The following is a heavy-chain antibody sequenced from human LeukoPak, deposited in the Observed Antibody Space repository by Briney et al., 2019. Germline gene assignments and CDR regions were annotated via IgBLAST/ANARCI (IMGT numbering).Heavy chain of an antibody. CDR3: AKTHNWNDDYFDY. CDR1: GLTVSSTY. Sequence: GGSLRLSCAGSGLTVSSTYMSWVRQAPGKGLESVSVIYAGGNTYYADSVKGRFTISRDNSKNTLYLQVNSLRAEDTAVYYCAKTHNWNDDYFDYWGQGTLVTVSS. CDR2: IYAGGNT. J-gene: IGHJ4*02. V-gene: IGHV3-53*01. D-gene: IGHD1-1*01.